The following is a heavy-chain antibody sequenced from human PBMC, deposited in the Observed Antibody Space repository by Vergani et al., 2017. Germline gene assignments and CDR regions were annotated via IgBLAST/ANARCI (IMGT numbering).Heavy chain of an antibody. D-gene: IGHD2-15*01. CDR2: IIPIIGIA. CDR3: AGLGYFSGGSCYSGYYYFDY. CDR1: GGTFSSYT. V-gene: IGHV1-69*02. Sequence: QVQLVQSGAEVKKPGSSVKVSCKASGGTFSSYTISWVRQAHGQGLEWMGRIIPIIGIANYAQKFQGRVTITADKATSTAYMEPCSLRSEDTAVYYCAGLGYFSGGSCYSGYYYFDYWGQGTLVTVSS. J-gene: IGHJ4*02.